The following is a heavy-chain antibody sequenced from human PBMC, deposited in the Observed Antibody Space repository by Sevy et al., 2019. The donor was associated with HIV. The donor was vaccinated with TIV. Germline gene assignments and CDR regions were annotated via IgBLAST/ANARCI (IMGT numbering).Heavy chain of an antibody. V-gene: IGHV4-34*01. CDR1: GGSFSGFS. CDR3: ARGVEGVVPSPIIGLGPWAKYWSFDL. J-gene: IGHJ2*01. D-gene: IGHD2-2*02. CDR2: VNH. Sequence: SETLSLTCAVSGGSFSGFSWNWIRQPPGKGLEWIGEVNHYSPSIKSRATISLDTSKNQFSLKLHSVTAAETALYFCARGVEGVVPSPIIGLGPWAKYWSFDLWGRGTLVTVSS.